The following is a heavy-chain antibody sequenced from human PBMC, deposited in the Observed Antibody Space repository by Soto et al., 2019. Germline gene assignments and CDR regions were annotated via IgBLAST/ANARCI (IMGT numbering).Heavy chain of an antibody. CDR2: ITGSGGTI. CDR1: GFIFSKYA. D-gene: IGHD2-21*02. CDR3: AKDAVYGDGLWLVAD. Sequence: DVQLLESGGGLVQPGGSLRLSCAASGFIFSKYAMIWVRQAPGKGQEWVSGITGSGGTIEYAASVKGRFTISRDNSKNKVYLQMNSLRAEDTAMYYCAKDAVYGDGLWLVADWGQGTLVTVS. V-gene: IGHV3-23*01. J-gene: IGHJ4*02.